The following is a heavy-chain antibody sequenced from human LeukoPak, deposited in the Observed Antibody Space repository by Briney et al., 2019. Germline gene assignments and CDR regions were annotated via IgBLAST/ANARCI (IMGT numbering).Heavy chain of an antibody. D-gene: IGHD3-3*01. Sequence: SETLSLTCTVSGGSISSYYWSWIRQPPGKGLEWIGDIYYSGSTNYNPSLKSRVTISVDTSKNQFSLKLSSVTAADTAVYYCARAGTDYDFWSGYRSWFDPWGQGTLVTVSS. CDR1: GGSISSYY. J-gene: IGHJ5*02. CDR3: ARAGTDYDFWSGYRSWFDP. CDR2: IYYSGST. V-gene: IGHV4-59*01.